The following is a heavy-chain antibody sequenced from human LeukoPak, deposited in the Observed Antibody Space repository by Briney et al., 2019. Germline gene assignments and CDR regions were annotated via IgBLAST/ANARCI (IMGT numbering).Heavy chain of an antibody. CDR2: IRSKAYGGTT. V-gene: IGHV3-49*04. CDR3: TRAEWELLYVSPDY. CDR1: GITFGDYA. Sequence: GGSLRLSCTASGITFGDYAMSWVRQAPGKGLEWVGFIRSKAYGGTTEYAASVKGRFTISRDDSKSIAYLQMNSLKTEDTAVYYCTRAEWELLYVSPDYWGQGTLVTVSS. D-gene: IGHD1-26*01. J-gene: IGHJ4*02.